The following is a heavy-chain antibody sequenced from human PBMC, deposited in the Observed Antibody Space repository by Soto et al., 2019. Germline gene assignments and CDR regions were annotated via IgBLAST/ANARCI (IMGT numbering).Heavy chain of an antibody. CDR2: ISSTTNYI. J-gene: IGHJ4*02. CDR1: GFTFTRYS. CDR3: DRESEDFTSNFDS. V-gene: IGHV3-21*06. Sequence: GGSLRLSFAASGFTFTRYSMNGVRQAPGKGLEWVAAISSTTNYIYYGDSMEGRFTISRDNATTSLYLEMNSLRAEATVVYYCDRESEDFTSNFDSWGQGTLVTVSS.